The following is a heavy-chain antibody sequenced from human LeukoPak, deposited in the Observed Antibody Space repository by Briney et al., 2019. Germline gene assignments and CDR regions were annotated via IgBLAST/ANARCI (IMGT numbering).Heavy chain of an antibody. Sequence: GGSLRLSRAASEFTFSSYAMDWVRQAPEKGLEYVSAISSNGGSTYYANSVKGRFTISRDNSKNTLYLQMGSLRAEDMAVYYCARENPMIAPFDYWGQGTLVTVSS. D-gene: IGHD3-22*01. CDR2: ISSNGGST. V-gene: IGHV3-64*01. CDR3: ARENPMIAPFDY. CDR1: EFTFSSYA. J-gene: IGHJ4*02.